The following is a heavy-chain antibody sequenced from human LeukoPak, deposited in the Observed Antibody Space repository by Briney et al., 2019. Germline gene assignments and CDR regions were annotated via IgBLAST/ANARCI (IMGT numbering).Heavy chain of an antibody. Sequence: SETLSLTCTVSGGSISSSSYYWGWIRQPPGKGLEWIGSIFYSGSTYYNPSLQSRVTIPVDTSKNQFSLKLSSMTATDTAVYYCARYRGAVAGNYFDYWGQGTLVTVSS. V-gene: IGHV4-39*01. CDR3: ARYRGAVAGNYFDY. D-gene: IGHD6-19*01. J-gene: IGHJ4*02. CDR2: IFYSGST. CDR1: GGSISSSSYY.